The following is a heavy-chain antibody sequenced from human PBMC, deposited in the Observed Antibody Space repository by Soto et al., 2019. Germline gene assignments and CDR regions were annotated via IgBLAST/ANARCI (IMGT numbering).Heavy chain of an antibody. CDR1: GFTFSSYA. Sequence: ESGGGVVQPGRSLRLSCAASGFTFSSYAMHWVRQAPGKGLEWVAVISYDGSNKYYADSVKGRFTISRDNSKNTLYLQMNSLRAEDTAVYYCARDDYYDILTGYYTPGGYFDYWGQGTLVTVSS. V-gene: IGHV3-30-3*01. CDR2: ISYDGSNK. CDR3: ARDDYYDILTGYYTPGGYFDY. J-gene: IGHJ4*02. D-gene: IGHD3-9*01.